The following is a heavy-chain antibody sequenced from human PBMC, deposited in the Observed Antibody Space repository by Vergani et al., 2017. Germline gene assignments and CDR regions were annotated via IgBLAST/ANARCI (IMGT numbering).Heavy chain of an antibody. Sequence: QVQLVQSGAEVKKPGSSVKVSCKASGGTFSSYTISWVRQAPGQGLEWMGRIIPILGIANYAQKFQGRVTITADKSTSTAYMELSSLRSEDTAVYYCARETGPRVGATISYDYYGMYVWGQGTTVTVSS. D-gene: IGHD1-26*01. CDR3: ARETGPRVGATISYDYYGMYV. CDR1: GGTFSSYT. V-gene: IGHV1-69*08. J-gene: IGHJ6*02. CDR2: IIPILGIA.